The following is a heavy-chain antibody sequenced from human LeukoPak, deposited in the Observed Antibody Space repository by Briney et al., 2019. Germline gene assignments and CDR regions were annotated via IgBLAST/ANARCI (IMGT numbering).Heavy chain of an antibody. CDR2: IYSGGST. J-gene: IGHJ4*02. CDR3: ARDFSYSGSSNFDY. V-gene: IGHV3-53*01. D-gene: IGHD1-26*01. Sequence: PGGSLRLSCAASGFTVSSNYMSWVRQAPGKGLEWVSVIYSGGSTYYADSVKGRFTISRDDSKNTLYLQMNSLRAEDTAVYYCARDFSYSGSSNFDYWGQGTLVTVSS. CDR1: GFTVSSNY.